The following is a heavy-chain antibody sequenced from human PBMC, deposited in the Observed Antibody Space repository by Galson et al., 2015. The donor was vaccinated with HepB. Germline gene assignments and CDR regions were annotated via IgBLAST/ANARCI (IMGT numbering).Heavy chain of an antibody. D-gene: IGHD4-23*01. J-gene: IGHJ4*02. CDR1: GFTFSFYW. V-gene: IGHV3-74*01. Sequence: SLRLSCAASGFTFSFYWMHWVRQAPRKGLVWVSSINNDGTTTNYADSVKGRFTISRDNAKNTLYLQMNSLRAEYTAVYYCARPYGGNYHFDYWGQGTLVTVSS. CDR2: INNDGTTT. CDR3: ARPYGGNYHFDY.